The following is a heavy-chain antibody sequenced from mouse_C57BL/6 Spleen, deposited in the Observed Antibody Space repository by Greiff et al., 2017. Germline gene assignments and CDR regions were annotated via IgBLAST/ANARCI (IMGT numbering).Heavy chain of an antibody. Sequence: EVQLVESGGGLVKPGGSLKLSCAASGFTFSSYAMSWVRQTPEKRLEWVATISDGGSYTYYPDNVKGRFTISRDNAKNNLYLQMSHLKSEDTAMYYCARAHYYGSSPYFDYWGQGTTLTVSS. D-gene: IGHD1-1*01. CDR2: ISDGGSYT. J-gene: IGHJ2*01. CDR1: GFTFSSYA. CDR3: ARAHYYGSSPYFDY. V-gene: IGHV5-4*01.